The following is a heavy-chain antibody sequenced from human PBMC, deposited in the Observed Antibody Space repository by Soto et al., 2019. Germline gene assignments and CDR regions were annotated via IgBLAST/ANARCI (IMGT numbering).Heavy chain of an antibody. D-gene: IGHD2-15*01. CDR1: GFTFSSYW. J-gene: IGHJ2*01. V-gene: IGHV3-7*01. Sequence: EVQLVESGGGLVQPGGSLRLSCAASGFTFSSYWMSWVRQAPGKGLEWVANIKQDGSEKYYVDSVKGRFTISRDNAKNSLYLQMNSLRAEDTAVYYCARDVYCSGGSCPLWYFDLWGRGTLVTVSS. CDR2: IKQDGSEK. CDR3: ARDVYCSGGSCPLWYFDL.